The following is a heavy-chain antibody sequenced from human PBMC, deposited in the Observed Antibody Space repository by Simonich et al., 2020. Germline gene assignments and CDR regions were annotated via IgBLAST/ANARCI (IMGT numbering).Heavy chain of an antibody. Sequence: QVQLVQSGAEVKKPGASVKVSCKASGYTFTSYGISWVRKAPGQGLEWMGWINAYNGNTNYARNLQGRVTMTTDTSTSTAYMELRSLRSDDTAVYYCARASRGTWWYYYFDYWGQGTLVTVSS. CDR2: INAYNGNT. CDR1: GYTFTSYG. CDR3: ARASRGTWWYYYFDY. V-gene: IGHV1-18*01. J-gene: IGHJ4*02. D-gene: IGHD2-15*01.